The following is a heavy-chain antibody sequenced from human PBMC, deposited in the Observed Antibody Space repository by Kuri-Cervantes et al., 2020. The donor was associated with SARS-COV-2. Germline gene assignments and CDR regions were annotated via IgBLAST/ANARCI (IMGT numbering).Heavy chain of an antibody. D-gene: IGHD6-6*01. CDR3: AHGRSSIAARGAFDI. Sequence: SGPTLVKPTETLTLTCTFSGFSLSTSGVGVGWIRQPPGKALEWLALIYWDDDKRYGPSLKSRLTITKDTSKNQVVLTMTNMDPVDTATYYCAHGRSSIAARGAFDIWGQGTMVTVSS. V-gene: IGHV2-5*05. J-gene: IGHJ3*02. CDR1: GFSLSTSGVG. CDR2: IYWDDDK.